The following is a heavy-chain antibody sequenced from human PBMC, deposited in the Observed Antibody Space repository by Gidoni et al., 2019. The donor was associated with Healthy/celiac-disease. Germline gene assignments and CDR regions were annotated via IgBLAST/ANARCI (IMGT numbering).Heavy chain of an antibody. CDR3: ARGSYGAAMVTSYFDY. D-gene: IGHD5-18*01. J-gene: IGHJ4*02. CDR2: IIPIFGTA. Sequence: GTFSSYAISWVRQAPGQGLEWIGGIIPIFGTANYAQKFQGRVTITADEATSTAYMELSSLSSEDTAGYYCARGSYGAAMVTSYFDYWGQGTLVTVSS. V-gene: IGHV1-69*01. CDR1: GTFSSYA.